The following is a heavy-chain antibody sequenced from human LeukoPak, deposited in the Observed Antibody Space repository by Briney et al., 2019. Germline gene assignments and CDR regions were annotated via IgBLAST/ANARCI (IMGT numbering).Heavy chain of an antibody. CDR1: GGSVTSGNYY. V-gene: IGHV4-61*02. CDR2: IYTNGGA. Sequence: SQTLSLTCTVSGGSVTSGNYYWNWIRQPAGKGLEWIGRIYTNGGASYNPSLKSRVTISIDASKNQFPLKLSSVTAADTAVYYCAREPPGYWGQGILVTVSS. CDR3: AREPPGY. J-gene: IGHJ4*02.